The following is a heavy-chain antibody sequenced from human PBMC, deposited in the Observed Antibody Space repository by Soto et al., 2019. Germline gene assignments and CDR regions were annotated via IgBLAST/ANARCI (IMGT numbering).Heavy chain of an antibody. CDR2: ISSSSSYI. CDR3: AREHSSGWYGGVSFDY. Sequence: EVQLVESGGGLVKPGGSLRLSCAASGFTFSSYSMNWVRQAPGKGLEGVSSISSSSSYIYYADSVKGRFTISRDNAKNSLDLQMNSLRAEDTAVYYCAREHSSGWYGGVSFDYWGQGNLVTVSS. CDR1: GFTFSSYS. J-gene: IGHJ4*02. D-gene: IGHD6-19*01. V-gene: IGHV3-21*01.